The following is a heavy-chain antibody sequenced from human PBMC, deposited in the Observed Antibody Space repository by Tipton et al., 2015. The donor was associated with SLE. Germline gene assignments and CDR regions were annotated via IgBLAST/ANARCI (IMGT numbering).Heavy chain of an antibody. CDR2: IYYSGST. D-gene: IGHD6-13*01. J-gene: IGHJ4*02. Sequence: LRLSCTVSGGSISSYYWSWIRQPPGKGLEWIGYIYYSGSTNYNPSLKSRVTISVDTSKNQFSLRLSSVTAADTAVYFCATDSGSWERFDYWGQGTLVIVSS. CDR1: GGSISSYY. CDR3: ATDSGSWERFDY. V-gene: IGHV4-59*08.